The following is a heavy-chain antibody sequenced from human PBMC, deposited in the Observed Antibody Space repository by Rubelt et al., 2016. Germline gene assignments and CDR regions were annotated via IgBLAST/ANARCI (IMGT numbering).Heavy chain of an antibody. Sequence: QVQLQQWGAGLLKPSETLSLTCAVYGGSFRGYYWSWIRQPPGKGLEWIGSIYYSGSTYYNPSLKSRVTISVDTSKNQFSLKLSSVAAADTAVYYCARLSSYNWNYLPILDWGQGTLVTVSS. V-gene: IGHV4-34*01. CDR1: GGSFRGYY. D-gene: IGHD1-7*01. J-gene: IGHJ4*02. CDR2: IYYSGST. CDR3: ARLSSYNWNYLPILD.